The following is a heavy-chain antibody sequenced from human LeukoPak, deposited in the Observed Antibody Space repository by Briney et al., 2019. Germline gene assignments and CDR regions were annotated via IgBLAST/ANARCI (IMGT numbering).Heavy chain of an antibody. Sequence: PSETLSLTCTVSGGSISSYYWSWIRQPPGKGLEWIGYINYSGSTTYNPSLKSRVTISVDTSKNQFSLKLSSVTAADTAVYYCARQSTLPYYDFWSGYYLGPWGQGTLVTVSS. CDR2: INYSGST. V-gene: IGHV4-59*08. J-gene: IGHJ5*02. CDR3: ARQSTLPYYDFWSGYYLGP. CDR1: GGSISSYY. D-gene: IGHD3-3*01.